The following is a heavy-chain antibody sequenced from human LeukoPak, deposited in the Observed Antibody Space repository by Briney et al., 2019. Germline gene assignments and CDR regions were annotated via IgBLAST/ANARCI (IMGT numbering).Heavy chain of an antibody. CDR2: IHYSGSA. Sequence: SETLSLTCAVYGGSFSGYYWTWIRQTPGKGLEWIGEIHYSGSATYNPSLKSRVTISVDTSKNQFSLKMSSVTAADTAVYYCARGQWFRAFWSRGTPVTVSS. CDR1: GGSFSGYY. V-gene: IGHV4-34*01. D-gene: IGHD3-10*01. J-gene: IGHJ4*02. CDR3: ARGQWFRAF.